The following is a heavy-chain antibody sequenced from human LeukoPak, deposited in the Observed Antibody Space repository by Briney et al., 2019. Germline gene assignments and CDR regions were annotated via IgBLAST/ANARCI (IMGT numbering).Heavy chain of an antibody. Sequence: PSETLSLTCTVSGGSISGYYWSWIRQPPGKGLECIGYIFYSGSTNYNPSFKSRVSISLDTSKSQFPLKLTSVTAADTAVYYCARENTMVRGAFDAFDIWGQGTMVTVSS. CDR2: IFYSGST. D-gene: IGHD3-10*01. CDR1: GGSISGYY. V-gene: IGHV4-59*01. J-gene: IGHJ3*02. CDR3: ARENTMVRGAFDAFDI.